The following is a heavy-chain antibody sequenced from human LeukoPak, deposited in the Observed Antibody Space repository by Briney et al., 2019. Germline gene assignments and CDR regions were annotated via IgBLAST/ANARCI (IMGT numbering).Heavy chain of an antibody. V-gene: IGHV3-23*01. J-gene: IGHJ4*02. D-gene: IGHD4-17*01. CDR1: GFNFSSHA. CDR3: AKDDYGVLVY. Sequence: GGSLRLSCAASGFNFSSHAMSWVRQAPGKGPELVSAISGGGSSTYYADSVKGRFTISRDNSKNTLYLKMNSLRAENTAVYYCAKDDYGVLVYWGQGTLVTVSS. CDR2: ISGGGSST.